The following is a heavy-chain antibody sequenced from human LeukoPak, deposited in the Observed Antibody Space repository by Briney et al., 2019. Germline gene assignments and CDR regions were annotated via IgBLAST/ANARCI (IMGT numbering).Heavy chain of an antibody. D-gene: IGHD3-10*01. CDR1: GYSISSGYY. CDR2: IYHSGST. J-gene: IGHJ5*02. Sequence: SETLSLTCTVSGYSISSGYYWGWIRQPPGKGLEWIGSIYHSGSTYYNPSLKSRVTISVDTSKNQFSLKLSSVTAADTAVYYCARTQKRYYYGSGSLGSWFDPWGQGTLVTVSS. CDR3: ARTQKRYYYGSGSLGSWFDP. V-gene: IGHV4-38-2*02.